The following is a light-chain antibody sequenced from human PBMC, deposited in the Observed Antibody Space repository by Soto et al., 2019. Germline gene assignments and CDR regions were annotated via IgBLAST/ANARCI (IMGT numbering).Light chain of an antibody. J-gene: IGKJ5*01. CDR1: QSIRGY. CDR3: QQGYTTPIT. V-gene: IGKV1-39*01. CDR2: AAS. Sequence: DIQMTQSPSSLSASVGDRVTITCRASQSIRGYLNWYQQKPGKAPKPLIYAASSLHSGVPSRFSGSSSATDCTLTISSLQPDDVSTYYCQQGYTTPITLGQGTRLEIK.